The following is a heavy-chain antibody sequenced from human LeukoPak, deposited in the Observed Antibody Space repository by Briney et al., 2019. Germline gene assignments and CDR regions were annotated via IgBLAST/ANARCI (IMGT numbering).Heavy chain of an antibody. D-gene: IGHD6-13*01. CDR2: ISSSSSYI. CDR3: ARDHPAAGTNFDY. CDR1: GFTFSSYS. J-gene: IGHJ4*02. V-gene: IGHV3-21*01. Sequence: PGGSLRLSCAASGFTFSSYSMNWVRQAPGKGLEWVSSISSSSSYIYYADSVKGRFTISRDNAKNSLYLQMNSLRAEDTAVYYCARDHPAAGTNFDYWGQGTLVTVSS.